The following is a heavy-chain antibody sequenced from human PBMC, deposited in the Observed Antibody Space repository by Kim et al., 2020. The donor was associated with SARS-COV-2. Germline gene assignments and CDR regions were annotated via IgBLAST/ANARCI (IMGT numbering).Heavy chain of an antibody. CDR3: AKEIMAGMWLQLHYYNGMDV. D-gene: IGHD5-12*01. V-gene: IGHV3-43*02. J-gene: IGHJ6*02. CDR2: LSGEGGST. Sequence: GGSLRLSCAASGFTFDDYAMHWVRQAPGEGLEWVSILSGEGGSTYYADSVKGRFTISRDNSKNSLYLQMNSLRNEDTALYYCAKEIMAGMWLQLHYYNGMDVWGQGTTVTVS. CDR1: GFTFDDYA.